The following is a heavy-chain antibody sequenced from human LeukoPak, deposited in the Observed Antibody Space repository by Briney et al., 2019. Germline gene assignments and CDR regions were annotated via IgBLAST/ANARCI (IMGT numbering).Heavy chain of an antibody. CDR3: AKPITMIVGCPSR. CDR1: GFTFSSYA. D-gene: IGHD3-22*01. CDR2: ISGSGGST. V-gene: IGHV3-23*01. Sequence: GGSLRLSCAASGFTFSSYAISWVRQAPGKGLEWVSAISGSGGSTYYADSVKGRFTISRDNSKNTLYLQMNSLRAEDTAVYYCAKPITMIVGCPSRWGQGTLVTVSS. J-gene: IGHJ4*02.